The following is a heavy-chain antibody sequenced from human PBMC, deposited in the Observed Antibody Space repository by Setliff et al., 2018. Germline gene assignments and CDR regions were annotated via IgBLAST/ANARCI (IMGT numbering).Heavy chain of an antibody. V-gene: IGHV1-18*01. D-gene: IGHD2-2*01. CDR1: GYSFTNYG. Sequence: ASVKVSCKAFGYSFTNYGLNWVRQAPGQGLEWTGWISGYDDNTNYAQHLQGRVTMTTDTSTSTAYMELRSLTSADTAVYYCARGSAKMVALPTANYFDPWGQGTTVTAPQ. CDR3: ARGSAKMVALPTANYFDP. CDR2: ISGYDDNT. J-gene: IGHJ5*02.